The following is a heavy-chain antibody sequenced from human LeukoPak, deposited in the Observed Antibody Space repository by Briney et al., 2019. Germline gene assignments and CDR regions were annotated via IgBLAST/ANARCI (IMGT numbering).Heavy chain of an antibody. CDR3: AKAGRDLPYYYYYYYMDV. V-gene: IGHV3-33*06. CDR2: IWYDGSNK. D-gene: IGHD1-26*01. J-gene: IGHJ6*03. Sequence: GRSLRLSCAASGFTFSSYGTHWVRQAPGKGLEWVAVIWYDGSNKYYADSVKGRFTISRDNSKNTLYLQMNSLRAEDTAVYYCAKAGRDLPYYYYYYYMDVWGKGTTVTVSS. CDR1: GFTFSSYG.